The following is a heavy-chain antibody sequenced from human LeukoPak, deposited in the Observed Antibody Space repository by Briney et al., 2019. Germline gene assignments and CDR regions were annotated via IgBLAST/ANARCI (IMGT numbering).Heavy chain of an antibody. Sequence: SETLSLTCTVSGGSISSGGHSWSWIRQPPGKGLEWIGEINHSGSTNYNPSLKSRVTISVDTSKNQFSLKLSSVTAADTAVYYCARGRTLNSSGWYGPDYWGQGTLVTVSS. V-gene: IGHV4-39*07. CDR2: INHSGST. CDR3: ARGRTLNSSGWYGPDY. CDR1: GGSISSGGHS. J-gene: IGHJ4*02. D-gene: IGHD6-19*01.